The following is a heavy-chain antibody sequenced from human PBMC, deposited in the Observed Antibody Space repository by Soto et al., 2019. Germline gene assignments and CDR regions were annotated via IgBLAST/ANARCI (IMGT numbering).Heavy chain of an antibody. Sequence: QVQLVESGGGVVQPWRSLRLSCAASGFTFNYYAIHWVRQAPGKGLEWVAVISNNGIKKYYADSVKGRFTISRDNSKNTLYLQLNSLTAEDTAVYYCAKDVDYYDTDDSTFDYWGEGTLVTVSS. CDR3: AKDVDYYDTDDSTFDY. D-gene: IGHD3-22*01. J-gene: IGHJ4*01. CDR2: ISNNGIKK. CDR1: GFTFNYYA. V-gene: IGHV3-30*18.